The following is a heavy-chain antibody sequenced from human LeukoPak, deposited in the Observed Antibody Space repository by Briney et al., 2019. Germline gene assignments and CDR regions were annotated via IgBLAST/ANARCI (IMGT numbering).Heavy chain of an antibody. V-gene: IGHV1-46*01. Sequence: GASVKVSCKASGYTFTSYYMHWVRQAPGQGLEWMGIINPSGGSTSYAQKFQGRVTMTRDTSTSTVYMELSSLRSEDTAVYYCARDQSPVVTANHYVYYYYGMDVWGQGTTVTVSS. CDR3: ARDQSPVVTANHYVYYYYGMDV. J-gene: IGHJ6*02. D-gene: IGHD2-21*02. CDR1: GYTFTSYY. CDR2: INPSGGST.